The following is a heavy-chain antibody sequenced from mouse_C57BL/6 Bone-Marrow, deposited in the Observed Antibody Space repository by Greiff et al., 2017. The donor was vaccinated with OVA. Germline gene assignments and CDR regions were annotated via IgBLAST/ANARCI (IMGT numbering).Heavy chain of an antibody. D-gene: IGHD1-1*01. CDR1: GYTFTSYG. CDR2: IYIGNGYT. Sequence: EVQLQQSGAELVRPGSSVKMSCKTSGYTFTSYGINWVKQRPGQGLEWIGYIYIGNGYTDYNEKFKGKATLTSDTSSSTAYMQLSSLTSEDSAIYFCATYYDSSYGYWGQGTTLTVSS. V-gene: IGHV1-58*01. CDR3: ATYYDSSYGY. J-gene: IGHJ2*01.